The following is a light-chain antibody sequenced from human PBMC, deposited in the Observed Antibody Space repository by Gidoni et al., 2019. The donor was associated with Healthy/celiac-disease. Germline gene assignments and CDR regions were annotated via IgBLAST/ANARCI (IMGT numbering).Light chain of an antibody. V-gene: IGKV1-39*01. CDR2: AAS. Sequence: DIQMTQSPSYLSASVGDKVTITCRESQSISSYVNWYQLQPGKAPKLLIYAASSLQSGVPSRVLGSGSGTDFTLTLSSLQPEDFATYYCHQSYSTPSTFGQGTKVEIK. CDR3: HQSYSTPST. CDR1: QSISSY. J-gene: IGKJ1*01.